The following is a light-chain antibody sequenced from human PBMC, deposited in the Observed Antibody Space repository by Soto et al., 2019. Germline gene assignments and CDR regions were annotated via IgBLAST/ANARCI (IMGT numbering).Light chain of an antibody. J-gene: IGLJ2*01. CDR1: SSDVGGYNY. CDR3: RSYAGSNNLV. V-gene: IGLV2-8*01. CDR2: EVS. Sequence: QSALTQPPSASGSPGPSVTLSCTGTSSDVGGYNYVSRYQQNPGQDHKLRIYEVSKRPSGVPDRFSGSKSGNTDCLTVSGLQAEEEADYYCRSYAGSNNLVVGGGTKLTVL.